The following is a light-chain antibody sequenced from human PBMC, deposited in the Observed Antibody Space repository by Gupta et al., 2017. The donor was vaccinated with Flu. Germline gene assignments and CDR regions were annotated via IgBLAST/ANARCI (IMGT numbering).Light chain of an antibody. Sequence: GDALPKQYAYWYQQKPGQAPVLVIYKDSERPSGIPERFSGSSSGTTVTLTISGVQAEDEADYYCQSADSSGTYPVFGGGTKLTVL. CDR1: ALPKQY. CDR2: KDS. CDR3: QSADSSGTYPV. J-gene: IGLJ3*02. V-gene: IGLV3-25*03.